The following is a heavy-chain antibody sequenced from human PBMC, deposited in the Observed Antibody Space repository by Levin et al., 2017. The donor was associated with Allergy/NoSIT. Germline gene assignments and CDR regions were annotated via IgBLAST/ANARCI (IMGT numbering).Heavy chain of an antibody. Sequence: AGGSLRLSCAASGITFSNAWMSWARQAPGKGLEWVGRIKSKTDGGTTEYAAPVKGRFTISRDDSKNTLYLQLNSLKTEDTAVYFCTTYSSSWYYFDYWGQGTLVTVSS. CDR3: TTYSSSWYYFDY. J-gene: IGHJ4*02. V-gene: IGHV3-15*01. D-gene: IGHD6-13*01. CDR1: GITFSNAW. CDR2: IKSKTDGGTT.